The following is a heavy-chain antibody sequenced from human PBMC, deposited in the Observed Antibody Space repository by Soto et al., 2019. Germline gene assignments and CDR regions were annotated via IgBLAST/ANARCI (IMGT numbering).Heavy chain of an antibody. V-gene: IGHV3-23*01. CDR2: ISGSGGST. J-gene: IGHJ4*02. Sequence: EVQLLESGGGLVQPGGSLRLSCAASGFTFSSYAMSWVRQAPGKGLEWVSAISGSGGSTYYADSVKGRFTISRDNSKNTLYLQMNGLRAEDTAVYYCAKDGSYSGSYPRYFDYWGQGTLVTVSS. D-gene: IGHD1-26*01. CDR1: GFTFSSYA. CDR3: AKDGSYSGSYPRYFDY.